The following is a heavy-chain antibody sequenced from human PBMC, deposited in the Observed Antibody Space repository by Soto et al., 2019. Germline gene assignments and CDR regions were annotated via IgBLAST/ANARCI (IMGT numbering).Heavy chain of an antibody. CDR1: GGSISNSRYY. D-gene: IGHD3-10*01. CDR2: IYHTGNT. V-gene: IGHV4-39*01. J-gene: IGHJ4*02. CDR3: ARHNYGSGSTYFDY. Sequence: SETLSLTCTASGGSISNSRYYWAWIRQPPGKGLEWIGSIYHTGNTYYNPSLRSRVTISVDTSKNQFSLKLNSMTAADTAVYYCARHNYGSGSTYFDYWGQGTLVTVSS.